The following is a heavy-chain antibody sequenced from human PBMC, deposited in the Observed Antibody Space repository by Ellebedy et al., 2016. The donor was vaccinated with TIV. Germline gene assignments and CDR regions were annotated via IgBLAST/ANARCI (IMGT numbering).Heavy chain of an antibody. CDR3: ARSWGYCSSTSCYTGGYYYYYGMDV. CDR1: GGTFSSYA. Sequence: SVKVSXKASGGTFSSYAISWVRQAPGQGLEWMGGIIPIFGTANYAQKFQGRVTITADESTSTAYMELSSLRSEDTAVYYCARSWGYCSSTSCYTGGYYYYYGMDVWGQGTTVTVSS. D-gene: IGHD2-2*02. CDR2: IIPIFGTA. V-gene: IGHV1-69*13. J-gene: IGHJ6*02.